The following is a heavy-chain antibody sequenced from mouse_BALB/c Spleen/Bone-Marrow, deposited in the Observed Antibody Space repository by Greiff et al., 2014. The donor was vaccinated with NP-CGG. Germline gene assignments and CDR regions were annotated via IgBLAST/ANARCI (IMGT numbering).Heavy chain of an antibody. D-gene: IGHD6-2*01. V-gene: IGHV1S135*01. J-gene: IGHJ1*01. CDR2: IDPFNGGT. CDR1: GYSFTSYY. Sequence: VQLQQSGPELMKPGASVKISCKASGYSFTSYYMHWVKQSHGKSLEWIGYIDPFNGGTSYNQKFKGKATLTVDKPSSTAYMHLSSLTSEDSAVYYCAPLSRYFDVWGAGTTVTVSS. CDR3: APLSRYFDV.